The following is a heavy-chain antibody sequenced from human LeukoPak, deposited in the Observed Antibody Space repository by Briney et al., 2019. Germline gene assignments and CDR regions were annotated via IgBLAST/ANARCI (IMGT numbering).Heavy chain of an antibody. CDR3: ARDYGDYVVDY. Sequence: PGGSLRLSCAASGFTFSSYWMHWVRHAPGKGLVWVSRINTDGSSTSYADSVKGRFTISRDNAKNSLYLQMNSLRAEDTAVYYCARDYGDYVVDYWGQGTLVTVSS. CDR2: INTDGSST. D-gene: IGHD4-17*01. CDR1: GFTFSSYW. V-gene: IGHV3-74*01. J-gene: IGHJ4*02.